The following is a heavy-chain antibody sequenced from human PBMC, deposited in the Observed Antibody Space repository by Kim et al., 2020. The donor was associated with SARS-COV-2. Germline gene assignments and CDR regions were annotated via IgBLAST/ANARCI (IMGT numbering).Heavy chain of an antibody. V-gene: IGHV4-61*07. Sequence: NYNPPLKSRVTISVDTSKNQFSLKLSSVTAADTAVYYCARLLSSTSFFDPWGQGTLVTVSS. J-gene: IGHJ5*02. D-gene: IGHD2-2*01. CDR3: ARLLSSTSFFDP.